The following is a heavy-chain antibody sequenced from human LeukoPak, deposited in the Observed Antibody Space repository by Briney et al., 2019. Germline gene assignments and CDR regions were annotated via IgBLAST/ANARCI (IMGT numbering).Heavy chain of an antibody. CDR2: ISYDGSNK. V-gene: IGHV3-30*18. CDR1: GFTFSSYA. D-gene: IGHD3-22*01. Sequence: PGGSLRLSCAASGFTFSSYAMHWVRQAPGKGLEWVAVISYDGSNKYYADSVKGRFTISRDNSKNTLYLQMNSLRAEDTAVYYCAKPSGYHYYFDYWGQGTLVTVSS. J-gene: IGHJ4*02. CDR3: AKPSGYHYYFDY.